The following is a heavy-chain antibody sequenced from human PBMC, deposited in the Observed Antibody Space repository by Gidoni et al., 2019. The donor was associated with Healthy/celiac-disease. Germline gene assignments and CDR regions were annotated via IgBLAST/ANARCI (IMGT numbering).Heavy chain of an antibody. D-gene: IGHD6-19*01. CDR2: IIPILGIA. CDR3: AREIAVAGTPVTV. J-gene: IGHJ4*02. Sequence: QVQLVQSGAEVQKPGSSVKVSCKAYGGTFSSYTISWVRQAPGQWLAWMGRIIPILGIANYAQKFQGRVTITADKSTSTAYMELRSLRSEDTAVYYCAREIAVAGTPVTVWGQGTLVTVSS. V-gene: IGHV1-69*02. CDR1: GGTFSSYT.